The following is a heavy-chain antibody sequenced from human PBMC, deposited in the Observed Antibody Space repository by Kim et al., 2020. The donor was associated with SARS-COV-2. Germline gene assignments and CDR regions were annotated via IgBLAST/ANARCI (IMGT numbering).Heavy chain of an antibody. CDR1: GFTFSNAW. Sequence: GGSLRLSCAASGFTFSNAWMSWVRQAPGKGLEWVGRIKSKTDGGTTDYAAPVKGRFTISRDDSKNTLYLQMNSLKTEDTAVYYCTTRLIAVAGANWFDPWGQGTLVTVSS. J-gene: IGHJ5*02. CDR2: IKSKTDGGTT. D-gene: IGHD6-19*01. CDR3: TTRLIAVAGANWFDP. V-gene: IGHV3-15*01.